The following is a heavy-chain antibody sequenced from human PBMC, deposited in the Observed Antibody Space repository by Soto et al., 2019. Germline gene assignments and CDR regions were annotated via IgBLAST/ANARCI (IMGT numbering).Heavy chain of an antibody. CDR3: ARDRYSNYNYYYGMDV. CDR2: IWYDGSNK. Sequence: QVQLVESGGGVVQPGRSLRLSCAASGFTFSSYGMHWVRQAPGKGLEWVAVIWYDGSNKYYADSVKGRFTISRDNSKNTLYLQMNSLRAEDTAVYYCARDRYSNYNYYYGMDVWGQGTTVTVSS. V-gene: IGHV3-33*01. CDR1: GFTFSSYG. J-gene: IGHJ6*02. D-gene: IGHD4-4*01.